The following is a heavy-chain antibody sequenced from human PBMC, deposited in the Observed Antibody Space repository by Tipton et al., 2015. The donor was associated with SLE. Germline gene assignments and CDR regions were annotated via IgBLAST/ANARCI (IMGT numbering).Heavy chain of an antibody. V-gene: IGHV3-33*08. Sequence: QVQLVQSGGGVVQPGRSLRLSCAASGFTFSSYGMHWVRQAPGKGLEWVAVIWYDGSNKYYADSVKGRFTISRDNSKNTLYLQMTSLRAEDTAVYYCSGGTNYYSTDVWGQGTTVTVSS. D-gene: IGHD2-15*01. CDR1: GFTFSSYG. J-gene: IGHJ6*02. CDR3: SGGTNYYSTDV. CDR2: IWYDGSNK.